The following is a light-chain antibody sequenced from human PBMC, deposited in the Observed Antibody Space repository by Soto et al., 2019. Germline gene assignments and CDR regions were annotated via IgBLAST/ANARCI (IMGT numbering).Light chain of an antibody. CDR3: QQYNSYRYP. Sequence: DIQMTQSPSTLSASVGDRGTITCRASQSISSWLAWYQQKPGKAPKLLIYKASSLESGVPSRFSGSGSGTEFTLSISILQPDDFATYYCQQYNSYRYPFGQGTKLEIK. J-gene: IGKJ2*01. CDR2: KAS. CDR1: QSISSW. V-gene: IGKV1-5*03.